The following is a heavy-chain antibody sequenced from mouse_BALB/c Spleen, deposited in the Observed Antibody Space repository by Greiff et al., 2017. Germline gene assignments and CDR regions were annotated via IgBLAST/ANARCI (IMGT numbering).Heavy chain of an antibody. CDR2: ISSGGSYT. CDR1: GFTFSSYA. CDR3: ARSSSYYGSSYWYFDV. J-gene: IGHJ1*01. Sequence: EVQVVESGGGLVKPGGSLKLSCAASGFTFSSYAMSWVRQSPEKRLEWVAEISSGGSYTYYPDTVTGRFTISRDNAKNTPYLEMSSLRSEDTAMYYCARSSSYYGSSYWYFDVWGAGTTVTVSS. D-gene: IGHD1-1*01. V-gene: IGHV5-9-4*01.